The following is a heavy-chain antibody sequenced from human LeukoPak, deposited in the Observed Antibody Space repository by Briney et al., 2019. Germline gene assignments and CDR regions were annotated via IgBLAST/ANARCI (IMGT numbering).Heavy chain of an antibody. D-gene: IGHD3-10*01. V-gene: IGHV1-3*01. CDR3: ARAPRGRITMVRGARPYYFDY. Sequence: ASVKVSCKASGYTFTSYAMHWVRQAPGQRLEWMGWINAGNGNTKYSQKFQGRVTITRDTSASTAYMELSSLRSEDTAVYYCARAPRGRITMVRGARPYYFDYWGQGTLVTVSS. CDR2: INAGNGNT. J-gene: IGHJ4*02. CDR1: GYTFTSYA.